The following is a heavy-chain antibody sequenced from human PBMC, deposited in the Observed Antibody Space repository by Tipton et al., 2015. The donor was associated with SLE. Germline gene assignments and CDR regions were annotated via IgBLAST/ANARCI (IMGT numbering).Heavy chain of an antibody. CDR1: GFTFSSYS. J-gene: IGHJ6*03. Sequence: LSLTCAASGFTFSSYSMNWVRQAPGKGLEWVSYISSSSSTIYYADSVKGRFTISRDNAKNSLYLHMNSLRAEDTAVYYCARVGQQPLDYYYYMDVWGKGTTVTISS. D-gene: IGHD6-13*01. CDR2: ISSSSSTI. CDR3: ARVGQQPLDYYYYMDV. V-gene: IGHV3-48*01.